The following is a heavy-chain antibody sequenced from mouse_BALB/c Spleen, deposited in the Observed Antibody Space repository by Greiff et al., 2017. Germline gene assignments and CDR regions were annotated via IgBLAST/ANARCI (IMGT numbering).Heavy chain of an antibody. CDR3: ARPANYDGKRDPFAY. Sequence: QVQLQQSGAELMKPGASVKISCKATGYTFSSYWIEWVKQRPGHGLEWIGEILPGSGSTNYNEKFKGKATFTADTSSNTAYMQLSSLTSEDSAVYDCARPANYDGKRDPFAYWGQGTLVTVSA. CDR2: ILPGSGST. J-gene: IGHJ3*01. D-gene: IGHD2-1*01. CDR1: GYTFSSYW. V-gene: IGHV1-9*01.